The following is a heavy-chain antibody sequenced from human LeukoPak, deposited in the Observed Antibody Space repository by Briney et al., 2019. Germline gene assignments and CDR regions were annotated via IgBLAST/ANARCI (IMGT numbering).Heavy chain of an antibody. Sequence: SVKVSCTASGYSFTGYYIHWVRQAPGQGLEWMGGIIPIFGTANYAQKFQGRVTITADESTSTAYMELSSLRSEDTAVYYCARGELGPFGYWGQGTLVTVSS. CDR2: IIPIFGTA. J-gene: IGHJ4*02. CDR1: GYSFTGYY. CDR3: ARGELGPFGY. V-gene: IGHV1-69*13. D-gene: IGHD3-16*01.